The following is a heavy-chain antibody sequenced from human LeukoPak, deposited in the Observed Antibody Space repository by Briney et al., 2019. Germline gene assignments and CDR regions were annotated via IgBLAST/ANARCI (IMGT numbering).Heavy chain of an antibody. J-gene: IGHJ4*02. CDR1: GFTFDDYA. V-gene: IGHV3-9*01. D-gene: IGHD6-19*01. CDR3: AKGTGQWLAVFGY. Sequence: GRSLRLSCAASGFTFDDYAMHWVRQAPGKGLEWVSGISWNSGSIGYADSVKGRFTISRDNAKNSLYLQMNSLRAEDTALYYCAKGTGQWLAVFGYWGQGTLVTVSS. CDR2: ISWNSGSI.